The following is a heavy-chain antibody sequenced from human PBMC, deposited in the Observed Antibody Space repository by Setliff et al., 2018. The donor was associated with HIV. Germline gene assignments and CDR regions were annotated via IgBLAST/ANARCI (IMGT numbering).Heavy chain of an antibody. CDR3: ARQERYCTSADCYRDFNY. CDR1: GGSISSGSYY. V-gene: IGHV4-61*02. Sequence: TLSLTCTVSGGSISSGSYYWSWIRQPAGKGLEWIGRIWTSGSTNYNPSLKSRLTISLDTSKNQFSLKLSSVTAEETAVYYCARQERYCTSADCYRDFNYGGQGTLVTFSS. CDR2: IWTSGST. J-gene: IGHJ4*02. D-gene: IGHD2-2*02.